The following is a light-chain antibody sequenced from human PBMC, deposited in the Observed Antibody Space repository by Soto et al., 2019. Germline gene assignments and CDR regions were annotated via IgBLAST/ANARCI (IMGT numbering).Light chain of an antibody. V-gene: IGKV1-9*01. Sequence: DIQLTQSPSFLSGSVGDRVTITCRASQGISSYLAWYQQKPGNAPKLLIYGASTLQSGVPSRFSGSGPGTEFTLTISSLQPEDFATYYCQHLNSYPLTFGPGTKVDIK. CDR1: QGISSY. J-gene: IGKJ3*01. CDR2: GAS. CDR3: QHLNSYPLT.